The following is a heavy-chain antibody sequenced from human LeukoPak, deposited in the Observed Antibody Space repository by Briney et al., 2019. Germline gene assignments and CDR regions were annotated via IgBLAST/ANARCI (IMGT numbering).Heavy chain of an antibody. CDR1: GFTFSSYA. D-gene: IGHD3-9*01. CDR3: AKATGDLRANDY. CDR2: ISSSSSII. J-gene: IGHJ4*02. Sequence: GGSLRLSCAASGFTFSSYAMHWVRQAPGKGLEWVSYISSSSSIIYYADSVKGRFTISRDNAKNTVYLEMDSLRPEDTALYYCAKATGDLRANDYWGQGTLVMVSS. V-gene: IGHV3-48*01.